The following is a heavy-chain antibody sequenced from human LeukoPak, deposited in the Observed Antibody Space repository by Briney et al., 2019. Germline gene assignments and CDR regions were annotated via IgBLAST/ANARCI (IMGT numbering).Heavy chain of an antibody. CDR1: GGSFSGYY. V-gene: IGHV4-34*01. J-gene: IGHJ6*03. D-gene: IGHD4-11*01. Sequence: SETLSLTCAVYGGSFSGYYWSWIRQPPGKGLEWIGEINHSGSTNYNPSLKSRVTISVDTSKNQFSLKLSSVTAADTAVYYCARIAYSNYHRGLHMDVWGKGTMVTVSS. CDR3: ARIAYSNYHRGLHMDV. CDR2: INHSGST.